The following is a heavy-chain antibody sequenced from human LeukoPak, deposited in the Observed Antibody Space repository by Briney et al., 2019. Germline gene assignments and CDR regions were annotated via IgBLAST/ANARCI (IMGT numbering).Heavy chain of an antibody. CDR3: ARDQPGLDAFDI. CDR2: LHYTGST. CDR1: GGSVTSDSDY. J-gene: IGHJ3*02. Sequence: SETLSLTCSVSGGSVTSDSDYWSRIRQPPGKGLEWIGYLHYTGSTTYNPSLKSRVTISVDTSKNQFSLKLSSVTAADSAVYYCARDQPGLDAFDIWGQGTMVTVSS. V-gene: IGHV4-61*01. D-gene: IGHD1-14*01.